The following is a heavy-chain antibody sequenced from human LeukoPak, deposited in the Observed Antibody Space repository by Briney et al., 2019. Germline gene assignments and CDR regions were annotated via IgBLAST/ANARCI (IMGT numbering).Heavy chain of an antibody. V-gene: IGHV3-9*03. CDR2: ISWNSGSI. D-gene: IGHD3-16*01. CDR1: GFIFDDYA. Sequence: GGSLRLSCAASGFIFDDYAMHWVRQAPGKGLEWVSGISWNSGSIGYADSVKGRFTISRDNAKNSLYLQMNSLRAEDMALYYCAKSLGYSGGYYFDYWGQGTLVTVSS. J-gene: IGHJ4*02. CDR3: AKSLGYSGGYYFDY.